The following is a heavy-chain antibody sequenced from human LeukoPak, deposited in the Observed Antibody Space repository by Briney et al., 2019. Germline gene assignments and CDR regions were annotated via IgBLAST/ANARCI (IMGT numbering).Heavy chain of an antibody. V-gene: IGHV1-8*01. CDR2: MNPNNGNT. CDR3: ARGTRLRLXESYSXXXXMDX. J-gene: IGHJ6*02. CDR1: GYTLASFD. D-gene: IGHD3-16*01. Sequence: ASVKVSCKASGYTLASFDINWVRQTPGQGPEWMGWMNPNNGNTGYAQIFQGRVTMTRNASISTAYMELSRLGSGDTAVYYCARGTRLRLXESYSXXXXMDXWGXXTXXXVSS.